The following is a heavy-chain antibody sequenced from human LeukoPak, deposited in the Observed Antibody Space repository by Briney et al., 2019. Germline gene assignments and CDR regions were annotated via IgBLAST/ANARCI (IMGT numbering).Heavy chain of an antibody. CDR2: ISGSGGSA. J-gene: IGHJ4*02. D-gene: IGHD5-18*01. CDR3: AKASWRQLWSYYFDY. CDR1: GFTFSSYS. V-gene: IGHV3-23*01. Sequence: GGSLRLSCAASGFTFSSYSMNWVRQAPGKGLEWVSAISGSGGSAYYADSVKGRFTISRDNSKNTLYLQMNSLRAEDTAVYYCAKASWRQLWSYYFDYWGQGTLVTVSS.